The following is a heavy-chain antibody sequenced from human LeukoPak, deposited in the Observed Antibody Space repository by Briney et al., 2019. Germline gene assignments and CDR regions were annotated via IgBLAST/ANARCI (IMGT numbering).Heavy chain of an antibody. D-gene: IGHD1-14*01. CDR3: AKGQSVTSPSY. V-gene: IGHV3-23*01. CDR1: GFTFSSYA. Sequence: GGSLRLSCAASGFTFSSYAMSWVRQAPGKGLEWVSAISGNGGGTYYTDSVKGRFTISRDNSKNTLYLQMNSLRAEDTAIYYCAKGQSVTSPSYWGQGTLVTVSS. CDR2: ISGNGGGT. J-gene: IGHJ4*02.